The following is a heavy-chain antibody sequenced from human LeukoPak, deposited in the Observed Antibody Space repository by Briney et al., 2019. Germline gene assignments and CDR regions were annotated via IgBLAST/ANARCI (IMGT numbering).Heavy chain of an antibody. CDR3: ARHRSGSYHSTLDY. Sequence: GESLKISCKGSGYSFTNHWIGWVRQMPGKGLEWMGIIYPGDSDTRYSPSFQGQVTISADKSISTAYLQWSSLKASDTAIYYCARHRSGSYHSTLDYWGQGILVTVSS. CDR1: GYSFTNHW. CDR2: IYPGDSDT. V-gene: IGHV5-51*01. J-gene: IGHJ4*02. D-gene: IGHD1-26*01.